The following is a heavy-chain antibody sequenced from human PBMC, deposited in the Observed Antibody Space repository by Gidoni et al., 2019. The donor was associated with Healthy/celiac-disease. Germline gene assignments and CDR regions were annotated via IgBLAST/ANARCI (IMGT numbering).Heavy chain of an antibody. CDR2: IYTSGST. Sequence: QVQLQESGPGLVKPSQTLSLTCTVSGGSISSGSYYWSWIRQPAGKGLEWIGRIYTSGSTNYNPSLKSRVTISVDTSKNQFSLKLSSVTAADTAVYYCVRGWGDYWGQGTLVTVSS. J-gene: IGHJ4*02. V-gene: IGHV4-61*02. CDR3: VRGWGDY. D-gene: IGHD6-19*01. CDR1: GGSISSGSYY.